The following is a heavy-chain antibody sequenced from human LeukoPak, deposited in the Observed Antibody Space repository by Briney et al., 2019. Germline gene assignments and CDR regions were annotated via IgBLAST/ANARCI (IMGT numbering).Heavy chain of an antibody. CDR2: IYPGDSDT. CDR3: ARLLGRDCYNHPRLDY. J-gene: IGHJ4*02. V-gene: IGHV5-51*01. D-gene: IGHD5-24*01. Sequence: GESLKISCKGSGYSFTSYWIGWVRQMPGKGLEWMGIIYPGDSDTSYRPSFQGQVTISADKSISTAYLQWSSLKASDTAMYYCARLLGRDCYNHPRLDYWGQGTLVTVSS. CDR1: GYSFTSYW.